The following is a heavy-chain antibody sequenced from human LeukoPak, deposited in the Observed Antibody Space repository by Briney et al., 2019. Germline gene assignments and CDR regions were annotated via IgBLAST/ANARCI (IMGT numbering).Heavy chain of an antibody. J-gene: IGHJ3*02. CDR2: IYYSGST. D-gene: IGHD5-24*01. Sequence: SETLSLTCTVSGGSISSYYWSWIRQPPGKGLEWIGYIYYSGSTNYNPSLKSRVTISVDTSKNQFSLKLSSVTAADTAVYYCARDFLGGDGYNGAFGIWGQGTMVTVSS. CDR3: ARDFLGGDGYNGAFGI. CDR1: GGSISSYY. V-gene: IGHV4-59*01.